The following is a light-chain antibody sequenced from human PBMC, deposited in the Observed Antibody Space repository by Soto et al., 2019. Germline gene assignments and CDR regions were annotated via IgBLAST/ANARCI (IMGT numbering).Light chain of an antibody. V-gene: IGKV3-15*01. CDR1: QSVSRN. Sequence: EIVMTQSPGTLPVSLGERVTLSCRASQSVSRNLAWYQQRPGQVPRLLFYAASTRATDVPGTFSGSGSGTEFTLTISSLQSEDFAVYYCQQFEKWPFTFGQGTKLEIK. CDR3: QQFEKWPFT. J-gene: IGKJ2*01. CDR2: AAS.